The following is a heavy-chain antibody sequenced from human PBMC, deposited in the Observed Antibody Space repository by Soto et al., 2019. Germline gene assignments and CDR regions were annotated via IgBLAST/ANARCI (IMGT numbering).Heavy chain of an antibody. CDR1: GGTFSSYA. Sequence: QVQLVQSGAEVKKPGSSVKVSCKASGGTFSSYAISWVRQAPGQGLEWMGGIIPISETTNYAQKFQGRVTTTADESKSTAYVELSSLRSEDTAVYYCARSQGSSTSLEIFYYYYYGMDVWGQGTTVTVSS. D-gene: IGHD2-2*01. V-gene: IGHV1-69*01. CDR3: ARSQGSSTSLEIFYYYYYGMDV. J-gene: IGHJ6*02. CDR2: IIPISETT.